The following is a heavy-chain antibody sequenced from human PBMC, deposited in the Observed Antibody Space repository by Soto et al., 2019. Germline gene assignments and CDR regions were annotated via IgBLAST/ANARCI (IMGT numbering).Heavy chain of an antibody. J-gene: IGHJ3*02. Sequence: SETLSLTCAVSGFFISSGNYWGWIRKPPGKGLEWIGSIFHGGNTYYNPSLKSRVTISVDMSKNQFSLKLNSVTAADTAVYYCARARWYGAFDIWGQGTVVTVSS. D-gene: IGHD2-15*01. CDR3: ARARWYGAFDI. CDR2: IFHGGNT. V-gene: IGHV4-38-2*01. CDR1: GFFISSGNY.